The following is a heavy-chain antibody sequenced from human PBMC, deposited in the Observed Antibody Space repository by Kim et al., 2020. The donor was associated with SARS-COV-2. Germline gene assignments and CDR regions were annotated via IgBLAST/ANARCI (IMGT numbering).Heavy chain of an antibody. CDR3: ARIAVAGSRTSDY. CDR2: INHSGST. Sequence: SETLSLTCAVYGGSFSGYYWSWIRQPPGKGLEWIGEINHSGSTNYNPSLKSRVTISVDTSKNQFSLKLSSVTAADTAVYYCARIAVAGSRTSDYWGQGTLVTVSS. V-gene: IGHV4-34*01. D-gene: IGHD6-19*01. CDR1: GGSFSGYY. J-gene: IGHJ4*02.